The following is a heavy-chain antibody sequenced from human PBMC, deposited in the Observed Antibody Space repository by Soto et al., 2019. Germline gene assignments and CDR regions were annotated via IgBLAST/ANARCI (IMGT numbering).Heavy chain of an antibody. Sequence: SETLSLTCTVSGGSVSSGNYYWSWIRQPPGKGLEWIGYIYYSGSTNYNPSLKSRVTISVDTSKNQFSLKLSSVTAADTAVYYCARGAYSSGWDNWFDPWGQGALVTVSS. CDR2: IYYSGST. J-gene: IGHJ5*02. D-gene: IGHD6-19*01. CDR1: GGSVSSGNYY. CDR3: ARGAYSSGWDNWFDP. V-gene: IGHV4-61*01.